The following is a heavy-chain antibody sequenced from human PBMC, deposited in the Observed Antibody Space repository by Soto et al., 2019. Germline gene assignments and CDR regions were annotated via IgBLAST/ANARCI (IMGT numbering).Heavy chain of an antibody. D-gene: IGHD6-13*01. Sequence: GGSLRLSCAASGFTFSSYGMHWVRQAPGKGLEWVSVIYSGGSTYYADSVKGRFTISRDNSKNTLYLQMNSLRAENTAVYYCARGGYREWLWSPGGWFDPWGQGTLVTVSS. J-gene: IGHJ5*02. V-gene: IGHV3-66*01. CDR1: GFTFSSYG. CDR2: IYSGGST. CDR3: ARGGYREWLWSPGGWFDP.